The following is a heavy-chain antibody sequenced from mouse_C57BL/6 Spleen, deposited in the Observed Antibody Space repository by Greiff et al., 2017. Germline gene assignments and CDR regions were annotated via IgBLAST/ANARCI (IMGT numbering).Heavy chain of an antibody. D-gene: IGHD1-1*01. CDR1: GFNIKNTY. V-gene: IGHV14-3*01. Sequence: VQLQQSVAELVRPGASVKLSCTASGFNIKNTYMHWVKQRPEQGLEWIGRIDPANGNTKYAPKFQGKATITADTSSNTAYLQLSSLTSEDTAIYYCDSSSYYGRYAMGYWGQGTSVTVSS. CDR2: IDPANGNT. J-gene: IGHJ4*01. CDR3: DSSSYYGRYAMGY.